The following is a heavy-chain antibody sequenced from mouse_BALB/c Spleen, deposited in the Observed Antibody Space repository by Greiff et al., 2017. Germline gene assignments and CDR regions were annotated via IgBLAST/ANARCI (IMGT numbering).Heavy chain of an antibody. CDR1: GYAFTNYL. J-gene: IGHJ2*01. CDR2: INPGSGGT. D-gene: IGHD4-1*01. V-gene: IGHV1-54*01. Sequence: QVQLQQSGAELVRPGTSVKVSCKASGYAFTNYLIEWVKQRPGQGLEWIGVINPGSGGTNYNEKFKGKATLTADKSSSTAYMQLSSLTSDDSAVYVCARGWDRFDYWGQGTTLTVSS. CDR3: ARGWDRFDY.